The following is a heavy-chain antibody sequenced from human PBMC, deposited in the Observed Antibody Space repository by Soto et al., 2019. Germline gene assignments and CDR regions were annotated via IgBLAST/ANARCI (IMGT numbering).Heavy chain of an antibody. J-gene: IGHJ6*03. CDR1: GYTFTSYG. CDR2: ISAYNGNT. V-gene: IGHV1-18*01. CDR3: ARAITMVRGAAYYYYYMDV. D-gene: IGHD3-10*01. Sequence: ASVKVSCKXSGYTFTSYGISWVRQAPGQGLEWMGWISAYNGNTNYAQKLQGRVTMTTDTSTSTAYMELRSLRSDDTAVYYCARAITMVRGAAYYYYYMDVWGKGTTVTVSS.